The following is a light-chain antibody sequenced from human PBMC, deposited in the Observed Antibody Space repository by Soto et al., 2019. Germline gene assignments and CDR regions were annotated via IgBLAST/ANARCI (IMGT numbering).Light chain of an antibody. J-gene: IGKJ1*01. CDR1: QSVSSN. CDR2: DAS. V-gene: IGKV3-15*01. CDR3: QQYDDWPET. Sequence: KVMTPSPATLSVSPGERATLSCRASQSVSSNLAWYQQKPGQAPRLLIYDASTRATGIPARFSGSGSGTEFTLTISSLQSEDLAVYYCQQYDDWPETFGQGTKV.